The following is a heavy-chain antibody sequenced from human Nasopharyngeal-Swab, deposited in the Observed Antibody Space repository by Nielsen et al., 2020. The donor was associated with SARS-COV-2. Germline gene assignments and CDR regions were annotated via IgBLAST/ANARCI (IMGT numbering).Heavy chain of an antibody. V-gene: IGHV3-43*01. J-gene: IGHJ4*02. D-gene: IGHD6-19*01. CDR3: AKDSYSSGWIDY. Sequence: GESLKISCAASGFSFDDYTMHWVRQAPGKGLEWVSLISWDGGNTYYADSVRGRFTISRDNSKNSLYLQMNSLRTKDTALYYCAKDSYSSGWIDYWGQGTLVTVSS. CDR2: ISWDGGNT. CDR1: GFSFDDYT.